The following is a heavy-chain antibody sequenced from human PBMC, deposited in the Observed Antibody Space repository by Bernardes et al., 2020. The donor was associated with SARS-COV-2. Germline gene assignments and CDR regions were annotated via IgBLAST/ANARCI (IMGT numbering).Heavy chain of an antibody. J-gene: IGHJ3*02. V-gene: IGHV3-30*03. D-gene: IGHD3-22*01. CDR2: ISYDGSNK. Sequence: GGSLRLSCAASGFTFTGYGMHWVRQAPGKGLEWVAVISYDGSNKYYADSVKGRFTISRDNSKNTLYLQMNSLRAEDTAVYYCASYRAGGYYDSNGLLRAFDMWGHGTMVTVSS. CDR3: ASYRAGGYYDSNGLLRAFDM. CDR1: GFTFTGYG.